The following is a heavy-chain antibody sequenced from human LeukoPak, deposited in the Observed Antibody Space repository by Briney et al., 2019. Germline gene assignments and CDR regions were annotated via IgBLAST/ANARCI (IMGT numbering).Heavy chain of an antibody. CDR2: ISRDGSTV. Sequence: GGSLRLSCAGSGFTFRNYEMSWVRQAPGKGLEWVSHISRDGSTVYYRDSVKDRFTISRDNVKNSLYLQMNSLRVEDTGVYYCARDLGDWYTSGFDDWGQGSLVIVSS. D-gene: IGHD3-10*01. CDR1: GFTFRNYE. J-gene: IGHJ4*02. CDR3: ARDLGDWYTSGFDD. V-gene: IGHV3-48*03.